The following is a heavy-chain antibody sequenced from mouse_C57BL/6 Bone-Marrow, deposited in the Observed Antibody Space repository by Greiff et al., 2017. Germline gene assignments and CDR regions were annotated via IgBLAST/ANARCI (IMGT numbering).Heavy chain of an antibody. Sequence: QVQLQQSGPGLVQPSQSLSITCTVSGFSLTSYGVHWVRQSPGKGLEWLGVIWSGGRTDYNAAFISRLSISKDNSKSQVFFKMKSLQADDTAIYYCARVFYWYFDVWGAGTTVTVSS. J-gene: IGHJ1*01. CDR3: ARVFYWYFDV. V-gene: IGHV2-2*01. CDR2: IWSGGRT. CDR1: GFSLTSYG.